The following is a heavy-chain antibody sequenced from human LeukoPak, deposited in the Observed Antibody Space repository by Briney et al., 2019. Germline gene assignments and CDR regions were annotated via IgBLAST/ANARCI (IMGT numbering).Heavy chain of an antibody. D-gene: IGHD3-22*01. Sequence: PGGSLRLSCAASGFTFSSYWMSWVRQAPGKGLERVAHIKQDGSEKYYVDSVKGRFTISRDNAKNSLYLQMNSLRAEDTAVYYCARDRNQHYYDSSGPDAFDIWGQGTMVTVSS. CDR1: GFTFSSYW. CDR3: ARDRNQHYYDSSGPDAFDI. J-gene: IGHJ3*02. V-gene: IGHV3-7*01. CDR2: IKQDGSEK.